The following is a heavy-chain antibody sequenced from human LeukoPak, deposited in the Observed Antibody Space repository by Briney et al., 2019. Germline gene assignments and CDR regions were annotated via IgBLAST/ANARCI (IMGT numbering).Heavy chain of an antibody. D-gene: IGHD5-18*01. J-gene: IGHJ3*02. V-gene: IGHV4-39*07. CDR3: ARSDGYGLVGI. CDR2: IYSSGRT. Sequence: SETLSLTCRVSGASINSGSNYWGWIRQPPGKTLEWIGSIYSSGRTYYDPSLKSRVIIMIDTPKNHFSLTLSSVTAADTAVYYCARSDGYGLVGIWGQGTMVTVSS. CDR1: GASINSGSNY.